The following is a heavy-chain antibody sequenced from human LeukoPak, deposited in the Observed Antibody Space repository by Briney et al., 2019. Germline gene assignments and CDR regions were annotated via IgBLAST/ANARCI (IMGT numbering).Heavy chain of an antibody. CDR1: GYTFTGYY. Sequence: ASVKVSCKASGYTFTGYYMHWVRQAPGQGLEWMGWINPNSGGTNYAQKFQGRVTMTRDTSISTAYMKLSRLRSDDTAVYYCARNTVRGVISYYYYYGMDVWGQGTTVTVSS. V-gene: IGHV1-2*02. CDR2: INPNSGGT. D-gene: IGHD3-10*01. CDR3: ARNTVRGVISYYYYYGMDV. J-gene: IGHJ6*02.